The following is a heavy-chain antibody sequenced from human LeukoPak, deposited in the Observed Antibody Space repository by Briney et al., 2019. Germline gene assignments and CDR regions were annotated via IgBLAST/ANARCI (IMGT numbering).Heavy chain of an antibody. Sequence: SETLSLTCAVYGGSFSGYYWSWIRQPPGKGLEWIGEINHSGSTNYNPSLKSRVTISVDKSKNQFSLKLSSVTAADTAVYYCARVDQQLAYFDYWGQGTLVTVSS. CDR2: INHSGST. CDR1: GGSFSGYY. J-gene: IGHJ4*02. V-gene: IGHV4-34*01. CDR3: ARVDQQLAYFDY. D-gene: IGHD6-13*01.